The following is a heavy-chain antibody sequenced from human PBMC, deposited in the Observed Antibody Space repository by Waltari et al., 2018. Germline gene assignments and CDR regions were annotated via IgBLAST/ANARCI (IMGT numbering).Heavy chain of an antibody. CDR1: GYSIDRAYF. J-gene: IGHJ4*02. Sequence: QVQLQESGPGLVKPSETLSLTCDVSGYSIDRAYFWGWIRHPPGKGLEWIGTIFHAGFSYDTPSLKGRVTMSGDTSKNQFSLNLSSVTAADTAVYYCARAPGVAAAAYFDYWGQGTLVTVSS. CDR3: ARAPGVAAAAYFDY. CDR2: IFHAGFS. D-gene: IGHD6-13*01. V-gene: IGHV4-38-2*01.